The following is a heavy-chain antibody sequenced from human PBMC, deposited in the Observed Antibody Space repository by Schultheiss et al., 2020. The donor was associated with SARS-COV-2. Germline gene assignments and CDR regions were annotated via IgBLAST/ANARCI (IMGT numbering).Heavy chain of an antibody. CDR3: ARDSAEGDFDL. Sequence: SETLSLTCTVSGGSISSSSYYWSWIRQPAGKGLEWIGRIYTSGSTNYNPSLKSRVTISVDTSKNQFSLKLSSVTAADTAVYYCARDSAEGDFDLWGRGTLVTVSS. V-gene: IGHV4-61*02. CDR2: IYTSGST. CDR1: GGSISSSSYY. J-gene: IGHJ2*01.